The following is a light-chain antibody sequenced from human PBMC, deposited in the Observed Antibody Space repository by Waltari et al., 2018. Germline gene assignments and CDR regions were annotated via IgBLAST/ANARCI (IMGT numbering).Light chain of an antibody. CDR3: SSHTSTSTHV. CDR2: GVT. J-gene: IGLJ3*02. V-gene: IGLV2-14*03. CDR1: YSDVGCYDY. Sequence: QTALTQPASVSGSPGQSITNPCRGTYSDVGCYDYSSWYQQPPGKAPRRLIYGVTNRPSGVSYRFSGSKSGYTASLTISGLQAEDEADYYCSSHTSTSTHVFGGGTTLTVL.